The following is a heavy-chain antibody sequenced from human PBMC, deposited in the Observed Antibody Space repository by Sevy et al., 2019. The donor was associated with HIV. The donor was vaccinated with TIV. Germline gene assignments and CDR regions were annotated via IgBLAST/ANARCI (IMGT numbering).Heavy chain of an antibody. J-gene: IGHJ4*02. Sequence: ASVKVSCKASGYTFTGYYMYWVRQAPGQGLEWMGWINPNSGGTNYAQKFQGRVTMTRDTSISTAYMELSRLRSDDTAVYDCARDALLRGGYLDYWGQGTLVTVSS. V-gene: IGHV1-2*02. D-gene: IGHD3-10*01. CDR2: INPNSGGT. CDR3: ARDALLRGGYLDY. CDR1: GYTFTGYY.